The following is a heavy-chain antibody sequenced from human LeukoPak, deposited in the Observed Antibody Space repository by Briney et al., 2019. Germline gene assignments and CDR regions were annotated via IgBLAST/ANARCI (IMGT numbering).Heavy chain of an antibody. J-gene: IGHJ3*01. CDR3: ARDDRSTRSSFGPDAYDV. Sequence: PGGSLRLSCAASGFTFSRYWMTWVRQAPGKGLEWVANIKEDGSQKYYVDSVKGRFTIPRDNAKGSLYLQMNSLRAEDTAVYYCARDDRSTRSSFGPDAYDVWGQGTMATVSS. CDR2: IKEDGSQK. D-gene: IGHD6-6*01. V-gene: IGHV3-7*01. CDR1: GFTFSRYW.